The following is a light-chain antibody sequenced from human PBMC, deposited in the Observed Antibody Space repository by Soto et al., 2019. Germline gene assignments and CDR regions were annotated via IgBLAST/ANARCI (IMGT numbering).Light chain of an antibody. V-gene: IGKV1-12*01. Sequence: DIQMTQSPSSVSASVGDRVTITCRASQDISSWLAWYQQKPGKAPKLLIYATSSLQSGVPSRFSGSGSGTACTLTISSLQPEDFATYYGQQANSFPWTFGQGTKVEVK. CDR3: QQANSFPWT. J-gene: IGKJ1*01. CDR2: ATS. CDR1: QDISSW.